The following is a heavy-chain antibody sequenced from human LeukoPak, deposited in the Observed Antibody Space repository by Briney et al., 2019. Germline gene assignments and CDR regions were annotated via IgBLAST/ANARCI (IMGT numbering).Heavy chain of an antibody. Sequence: SETLSLTCTVSGGSISSGGYYWSWIRQHPVKGLEWIGYIYYSGSTYYNPSLKSRVTISVDTSKNQFSLKLSSVTAADTAVYYCARGAVTTDIDYWGQGTLVTASS. CDR3: ARGAVTTDIDY. CDR1: GGSISSGGYY. CDR2: IYYSGST. V-gene: IGHV4-31*03. J-gene: IGHJ4*02. D-gene: IGHD4-17*01.